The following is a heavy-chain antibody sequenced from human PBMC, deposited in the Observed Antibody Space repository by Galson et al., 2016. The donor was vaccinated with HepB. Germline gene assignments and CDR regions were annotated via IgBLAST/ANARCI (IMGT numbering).Heavy chain of an antibody. V-gene: IGHV3-64*01. D-gene: IGHD1-1*01. CDR1: GFTFSDYV. CDR3: VREHLERRTGLDY. Sequence: SLRLSCAASGFTFSDYVVHWVRQAPGKGLEFVSGIRYHETTTYYLNSVKDRFTISRDNSKNTLYLQMGSLRPEDMAVYYCVREHLERRTGLDYWGQGTLVTVAP. CDR2: IRYHETTT. J-gene: IGHJ4*02.